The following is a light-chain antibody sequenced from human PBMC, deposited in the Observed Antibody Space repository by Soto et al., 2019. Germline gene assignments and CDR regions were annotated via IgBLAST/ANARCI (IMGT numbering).Light chain of an antibody. CDR2: LDSDGSH. Sequence: QLVLTQSPSASASLGASVKLTCTLSSGHSSYAIALHQQQPEKGPRYLMKLDSDGSHTKGDAIPDRFSGSSSGAERYLTISGLQSEDEADYYCQTWGTGIHVVFGGGTKLTVL. J-gene: IGLJ2*01. CDR3: QTWGTGIHVV. CDR1: SGHSSYA. V-gene: IGLV4-69*01.